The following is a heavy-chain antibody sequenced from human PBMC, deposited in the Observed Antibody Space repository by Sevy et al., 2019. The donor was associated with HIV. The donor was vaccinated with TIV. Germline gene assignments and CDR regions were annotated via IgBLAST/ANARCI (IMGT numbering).Heavy chain of an antibody. CDR1: GFTFSGYT. Sequence: GESLKISCAASGFTFSGYTLHWVRQAPGKGLEWVAVISFDGSNKYYVDSVKGRFTISRGNSKNTLYLQMNSLRPEDTAVYYCARGGWDIVVVPAAFDIWGQGTMVTVSS. J-gene: IGHJ3*02. CDR2: ISFDGSNK. CDR3: ARGGWDIVVVPAAFDI. V-gene: IGHV3-30-3*01. D-gene: IGHD2-2*01.